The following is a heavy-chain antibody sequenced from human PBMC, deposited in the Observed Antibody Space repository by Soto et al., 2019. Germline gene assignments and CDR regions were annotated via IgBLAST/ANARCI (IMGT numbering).Heavy chain of an antibody. CDR2: ISSSSSTI. CDR1: GSTFSSYS. Sequence: PGGSLRLSCAASGSTFSSYSMNWVRQAPGKGLEWVSYISSSSSTIYYADSVKGRFTISRDNAKNSLYLQMNSLRDEDTAVYYCARDGIAAAGTGAFDIWGQGTMVTVSS. V-gene: IGHV3-48*02. J-gene: IGHJ3*02. D-gene: IGHD6-13*01. CDR3: ARDGIAAAGTGAFDI.